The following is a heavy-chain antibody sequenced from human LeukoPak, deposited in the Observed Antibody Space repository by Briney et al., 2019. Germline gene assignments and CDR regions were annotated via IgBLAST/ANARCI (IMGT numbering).Heavy chain of an antibody. CDR1: GFTVSSNY. J-gene: IGHJ4*02. CDR3: ARGFLQLTPYYFDY. D-gene: IGHD1-1*01. CDR2: IYSDGST. Sequence: GGSLRLSCAVSGFTVSSNYMSWVRQAPWKGLEWVSVIYSDGSTYSADSVKGRFTISRDNSKNTLYLQINSLRAEDTAVYYCARGFLQLTPYYFDYWGQGALVTVSS. V-gene: IGHV3-53*01.